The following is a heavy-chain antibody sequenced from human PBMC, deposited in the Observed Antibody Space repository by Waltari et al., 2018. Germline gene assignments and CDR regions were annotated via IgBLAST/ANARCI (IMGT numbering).Heavy chain of an antibody. V-gene: IGHV3-33*01. J-gene: IGHJ6*02. CDR2: IWYDGSNT. CDR1: GFKFSRYG. D-gene: IGHD1-1*01. Sequence: QVQVVESGGGAVQPGQSIRLSCVTSGFKFSRYGMHWVRQAPGKGQGWVEVIWYDGSNTDYRESVKGRFTISRDNVKNTVDLQMNNLRVEDTAVYYCARPAWNDPPYYYGMDVWGPGTTVSVSS. CDR3: ARPAWNDPPYYYGMDV.